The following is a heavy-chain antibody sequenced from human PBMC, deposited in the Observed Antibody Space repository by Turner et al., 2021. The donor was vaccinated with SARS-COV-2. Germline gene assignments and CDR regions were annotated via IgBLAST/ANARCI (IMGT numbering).Heavy chain of an antibody. CDR2: ISGSGDTT. D-gene: IGHD3-22*01. V-gene: IGHV3-23*01. CDR3: ARDHYYDSSGYTLDAFDI. J-gene: IGHJ3*02. CDR1: GFTFSGYA. Sequence: VQLLESGGGLEQPGGSLRLSCAASGFTFSGYAMCWVRQAPGKGLEWVSGISGSGDTTYYADSVKGRFTISRDNSKNTLYLQMNSLRAEDTAVYYCARDHYYDSSGYTLDAFDIWGQGTMVTISS.